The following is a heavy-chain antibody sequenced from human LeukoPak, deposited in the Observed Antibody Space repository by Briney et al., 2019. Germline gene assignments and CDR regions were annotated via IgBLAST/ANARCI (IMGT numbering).Heavy chain of an antibody. CDR1: GGSISSGSYY. D-gene: IGHD2-8*01. V-gene: IGHV4-61*02. J-gene: IGHJ4*02. CDR3: AREGPAYCTLDY. CDR2: IYTSGSN. Sequence: SSETLSLTCTVSGGSISSGSYYWSWIRQPAGKGLEWIGRIYTSGSNNYNPPLKSRVTISVDTSKNQFSLKLSSVTAADTAVYYCAREGPAYCTLDYWGQGTLVTVSS.